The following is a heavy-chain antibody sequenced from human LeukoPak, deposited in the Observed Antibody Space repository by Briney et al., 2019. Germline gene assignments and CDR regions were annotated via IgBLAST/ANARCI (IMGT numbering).Heavy chain of an antibody. Sequence: ASVKVSCKASGYTFTGYYMHWVRQAPGQGLEWMGWINPNSGGTNYAQKFQGRVTMTRDTSISTAYMELSRLRSDDTAVYYCARGGLERRRGLINWFDPWGQGTLVTVSS. CDR2: INPNSGGT. CDR1: GYTFTGYY. D-gene: IGHD1-1*01. J-gene: IGHJ5*02. V-gene: IGHV1-2*02. CDR3: ARGGLERRRGLINWFDP.